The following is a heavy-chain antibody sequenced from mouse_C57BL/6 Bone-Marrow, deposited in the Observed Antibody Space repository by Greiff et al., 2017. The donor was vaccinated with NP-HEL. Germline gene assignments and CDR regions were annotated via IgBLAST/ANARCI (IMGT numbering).Heavy chain of an antibody. CDR1: GYTFTDYN. D-gene: IGHD2-3*01. J-gene: IGHJ1*03. CDR2: INPNNGGT. Sequence: EVQLQQSGPELVKPGASVKISCKASGYTFTDYNMHWVKQSHGKSLEWIGYINPNNGGTSYNQKFKGKATLTVNKSSSTAYMEHRSLTSEDSAVYYCARRGGIYDGYFWYFDVWGTGTTVTVSS. CDR3: ARRGGIYDGYFWYFDV. V-gene: IGHV1-22*01.